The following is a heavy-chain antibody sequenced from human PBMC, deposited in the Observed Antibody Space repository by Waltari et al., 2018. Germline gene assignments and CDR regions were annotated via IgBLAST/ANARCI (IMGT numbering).Heavy chain of an antibody. CDR1: GGSISSGGYY. J-gene: IGHJ3*02. CDR3: ARVGSMLLTI. V-gene: IGHV4-31*03. D-gene: IGHD2-8*01. CDR2: IYHSGST. Sequence: QVQLQESGPGLVKPSQTLSLTCTVSGGSISSGGYYWSLIRQHPGKGLEWIGYIYHSGSTYYDPSLKSRVTISVDRSKNQFSLKLSSVTAADTAVYYCARVGSMLLTIWGQGTMVTVSS.